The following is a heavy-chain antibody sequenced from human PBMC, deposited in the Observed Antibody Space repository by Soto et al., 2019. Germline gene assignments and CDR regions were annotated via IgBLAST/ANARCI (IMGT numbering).Heavy chain of an antibody. CDR2: ISYDGSNK. CDR3: SKDACRGSSCKPLRLQWGYYYYGLHV. J-gene: IGHJ6*02. CDR1: GFTFSSYG. Sequence: QVQLVESGGGVVQPGRSLRLSCAASGFTFSSYGMHWVRQAPGKGLEWVAVISYDGSNKYYADSVKGRFTISRDNCKNTRYLEMNSLRADEPTEYYCSKDACRGSSCKPLRLQWGYYYYGLHVWGQGTTVTV. D-gene: IGHD3-16*01. V-gene: IGHV3-30*18.